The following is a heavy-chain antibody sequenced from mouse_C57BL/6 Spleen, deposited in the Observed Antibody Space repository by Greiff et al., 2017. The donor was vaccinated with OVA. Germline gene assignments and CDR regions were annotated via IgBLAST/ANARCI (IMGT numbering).Heavy chain of an antibody. V-gene: IGHV1-26*01. CDR1: GYTFTDYY. CDR2: INPNNGGT. Sequence: VQLQQSGPELVKPGASVKISCKASGYTFTDYYMNWVKQSHGKSLEWIGDINPNNGGTSYNQKFKGKATLTVDKSSSTAYMELRSLTSEDSAVYYCASGETFAWFAYWGQGTLVTVSA. J-gene: IGHJ3*01. CDR3: ASGETFAWFAY.